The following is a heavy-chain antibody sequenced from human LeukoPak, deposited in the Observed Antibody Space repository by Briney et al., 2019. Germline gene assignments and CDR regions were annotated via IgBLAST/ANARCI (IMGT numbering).Heavy chain of an antibody. Sequence: RPGGSLRLSCAASGFTFDDHGMSWVRQAPGKGLEWVSGINWNGGRTGYADSVKGRFTISRDNAKNSLYLQMNSLRAEDTAVYYCARGGSSGFIAFDPWGQGTLVTVSS. D-gene: IGHD6-6*01. CDR2: INWNGGRT. CDR3: ARGGSSGFIAFDP. CDR1: GFTFDDHG. V-gene: IGHV3-20*04. J-gene: IGHJ5*02.